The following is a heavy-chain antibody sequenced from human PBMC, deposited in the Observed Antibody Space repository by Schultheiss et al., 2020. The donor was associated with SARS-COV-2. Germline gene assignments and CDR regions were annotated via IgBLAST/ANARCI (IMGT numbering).Heavy chain of an antibody. CDR1: GFTFSSYA. J-gene: IGHJ4*02. V-gene: IGHV4-34*01. D-gene: IGHD4-17*01. CDR3: ARGRQTGDYLPGHDY. Sequence: GSLRLSCAASGFTFSSYAMSWVRQAPGKGLEWIGEINHSGSTNYNPSLKSRVTISVDTSKNQFSLKLSSVTAADTAVYYCARGRQTGDYLPGHDYWGQGTLVTVSS. CDR2: INHSGST.